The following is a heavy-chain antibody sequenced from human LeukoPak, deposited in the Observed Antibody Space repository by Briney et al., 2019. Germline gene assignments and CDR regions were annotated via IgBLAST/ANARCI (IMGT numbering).Heavy chain of an antibody. J-gene: IGHJ4*02. CDR3: ARELFKVRGSPVGPQFDY. CDR2: TYYRSKWYN. CDR1: GDSVSSNSAA. V-gene: IGHV6-1*01. D-gene: IGHD3-10*01. Sequence: SQTLSLTCAISGDSVSSNSAAWNWIRQSPSRGLEWLGRTYYRSKWYNDYAVSVKSRITINPDTSKNQFSLQLNSVTPEDTAVYYCARELFKVRGSPVGPQFDYWGQGTLVTVSS.